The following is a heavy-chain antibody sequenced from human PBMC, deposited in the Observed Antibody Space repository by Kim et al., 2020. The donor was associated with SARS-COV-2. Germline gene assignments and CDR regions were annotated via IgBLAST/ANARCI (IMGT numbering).Heavy chain of an antibody. Sequence: SVKVSCKASGGNFSSYAISWVRQAPGQGLEWMGGIIPICGTANYAQKFQGRVTITADESTSTAYMELSSLRSEDTAVYYCARDLGLEFADDLDWGQGTLVTVSS. CDR2: IIPICGTA. CDR3: ARDLGLEFADDLD. D-gene: IGHD3-10*01. V-gene: IGHV1-69*13. J-gene: IGHJ4*02. CDR1: GGNFSSYA.